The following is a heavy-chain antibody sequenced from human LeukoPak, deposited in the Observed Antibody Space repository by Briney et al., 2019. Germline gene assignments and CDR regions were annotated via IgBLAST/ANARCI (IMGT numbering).Heavy chain of an antibody. D-gene: IGHD3-22*01. CDR2: IKTDGSEK. V-gene: IGHV3-7*01. CDR1: GFTFSNYW. J-gene: IGHJ1*01. CDR3: ATYSSLNAREFQY. Sequence: GGSLRLSCEGSGFTFSNYWMSWVRQAPGKGLEWVANIKTDGSEKYYVDSVKGRFTISRDNAKNSLYLQMNSLRAEDTAVYYCATYSSLNAREFQYWGQGTLVTVSS.